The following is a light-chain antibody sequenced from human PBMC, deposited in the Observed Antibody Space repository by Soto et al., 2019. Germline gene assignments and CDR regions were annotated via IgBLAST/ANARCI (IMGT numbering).Light chain of an antibody. V-gene: IGKV1-8*01. Sequence: ALRMTRSPSSLSSSTGDRVTITCRASQGISSYLAWYQQKPGKAPKLLIYAASTLQSGVPSRFSGSGSGTDFTLTISSLQPDDFATYYCQQYNSYPTFGQGTKVDI. CDR1: QGISSY. CDR2: AAS. J-gene: IGKJ1*01. CDR3: QQYNSYPT.